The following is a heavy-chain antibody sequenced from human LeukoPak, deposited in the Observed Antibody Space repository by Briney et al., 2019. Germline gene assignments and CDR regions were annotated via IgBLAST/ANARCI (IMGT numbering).Heavy chain of an antibody. CDR3: AKDSGIRYFDWFTY. CDR2: IRYDGSNK. V-gene: IGHV3-30*02. D-gene: IGHD3-9*01. Sequence: GGSLRLSCAASGFTFSSYGMHWVRQAPGKGLGWVAFIRYDGSNKYYADSVKGRFTISRDNSKNTLYLQMNSLRAEDTAVYYCAKDSGIRYFDWFTYWGQGTLVTVSS. CDR1: GFTFSSYG. J-gene: IGHJ4*02.